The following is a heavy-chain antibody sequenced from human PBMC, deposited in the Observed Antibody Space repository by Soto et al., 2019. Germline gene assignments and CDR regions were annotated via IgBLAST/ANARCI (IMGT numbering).Heavy chain of an antibody. CDR1: GGSIRSYY. Sequence: QVQLQESGPGLVKPSQTLSLTCTVSGGSIRSYYWSWIRQPPGKGLEWIGYIYYSGSTNYNPSLKRRVTISVDTSKNQFSLKLSSVTAADTAVYYCAREGSYKNYYYYGMDVW. V-gene: IGHV4-59*01. CDR2: IYYSGST. J-gene: IGHJ6*01. CDR3: AREGSYKNYYYYGMDV. D-gene: IGHD2-15*01.